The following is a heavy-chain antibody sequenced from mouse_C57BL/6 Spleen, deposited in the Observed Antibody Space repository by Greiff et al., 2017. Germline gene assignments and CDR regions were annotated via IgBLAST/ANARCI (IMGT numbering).Heavy chain of an antibody. J-gene: IGHJ2*01. Sequence: QVQLKESGAELVRPGASVTLSCKASGYTFTDYEMHWVKQTPVHGLEWIGAIDPETGGTAYNQKFKGKAILTADKSSSTAYMELRSLTSEDSAVYYYTRWGYYYGDYWGQGTTLTVSS. CDR3: TRWGYYYGDY. V-gene: IGHV1-15*01. CDR1: GYTFTDYE. D-gene: IGHD1-1*01. CDR2: IDPETGGT.